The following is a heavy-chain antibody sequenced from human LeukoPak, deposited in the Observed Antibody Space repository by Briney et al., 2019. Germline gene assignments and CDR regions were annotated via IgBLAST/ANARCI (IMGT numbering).Heavy chain of an antibody. CDR1: GGSISSGSYY. D-gene: IGHD6-19*01. Sequence: SETLSLTCTVSGGSISSGSYYWSWIRQPAGKGLEWIGRIYISGSTNYNPSLKSRVTISIDTSKNQFSLRLSSVTAADTAVYYCARGGAVAGTRYYYYYYMDVWGKGTTVTISS. CDR2: IYISGST. J-gene: IGHJ6*03. V-gene: IGHV4-61*02. CDR3: ARGGAVAGTRYYYYYYMDV.